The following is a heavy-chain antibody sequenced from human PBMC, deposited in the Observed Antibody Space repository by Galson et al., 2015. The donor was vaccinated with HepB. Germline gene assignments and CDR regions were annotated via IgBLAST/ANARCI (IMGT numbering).Heavy chain of an antibody. CDR3: ARHDCSSTSCYFQSRVEYFQH. CDR1: GGSISSSSYY. Sequence: TLSLTCTVSGGSISSSSYYWGWIRQPPGKGLEWIGSIYYSGSTYYNPSLKSRVTISVDTSKNQFSLKLSSVTAADTAVYYCARHDCSSTSCYFQSRVEYFQHWGQGTLVTVSS. V-gene: IGHV4-39*01. J-gene: IGHJ1*01. D-gene: IGHD2-2*01. CDR2: IYYSGST.